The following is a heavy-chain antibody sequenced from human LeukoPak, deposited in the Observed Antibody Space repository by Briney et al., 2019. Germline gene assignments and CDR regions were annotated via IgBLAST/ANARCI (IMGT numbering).Heavy chain of an antibody. CDR2: INPNSGGA. D-gene: IGHD3-10*01. J-gene: IGHJ4*02. CDR3: ARGSDSGSYYDY. Sequence: GASVKVSCKASGYTFTGYYMHWVRQAPGQGLEWMGWINPNSGGANYAQKLQGRVTMTTDTSTSTAYMELRSLRSDDTAVYYCARGSDSGSYYDYWGQGTLVTVSS. CDR1: GYTFTGYY. V-gene: IGHV1-2*02.